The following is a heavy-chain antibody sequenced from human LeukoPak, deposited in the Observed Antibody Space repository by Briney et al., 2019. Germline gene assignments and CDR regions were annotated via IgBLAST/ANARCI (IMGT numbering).Heavy chain of an antibody. CDR1: GYTFTSYD. D-gene: IGHD3-10*01. CDR3: ARSITMVRGAFGY. J-gene: IGHJ4*02. CDR2: INPNSGNT. V-gene: IGHV1-8*01. Sequence: ASVKVSCKASGYTFTSYDINWVRQATGQGLEWMGWINPNSGNTGYAQKFRGRVTITRNTSISTAYMELSSLRSEDTAVYYCARSITMVRGAFGYWGQGTLVTVSS.